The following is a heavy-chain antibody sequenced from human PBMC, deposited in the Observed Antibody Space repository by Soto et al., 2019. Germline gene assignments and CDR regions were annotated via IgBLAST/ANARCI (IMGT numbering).Heavy chain of an antibody. V-gene: IGHV4-59*01. J-gene: IGHJ3*02. CDR2: IYYSGST. Sequence: SETLSLTCTVSGGSISSYYWSWIRQPPGKGLEWIGYIYYSGSTNYNPSLKSRVTISVDTSKNQFSLKLSSVTAADTAVYYCAREVEVSGAFDIWGQGTRVIVS. CDR1: GGSISSYY. CDR3: AREVEVSGAFDI. D-gene: IGHD1-1*01.